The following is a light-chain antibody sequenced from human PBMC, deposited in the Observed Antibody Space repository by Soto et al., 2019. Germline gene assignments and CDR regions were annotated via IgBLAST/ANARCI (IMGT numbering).Light chain of an antibody. J-gene: IGKJ1*01. CDR3: IQDFISPLT. CDR2: AAS. Sequence: DIKMTQSPSSLSASVGDRVTITCRASQSISNYLQWYQHKSGQAQRXLVYAASSLHSGVPSRFSGSGSGTDVTITISSLQPEDVETYYCIQDFISPLTVGQGTKVEIK. V-gene: IGKV1-39*01. CDR1: QSISNY.